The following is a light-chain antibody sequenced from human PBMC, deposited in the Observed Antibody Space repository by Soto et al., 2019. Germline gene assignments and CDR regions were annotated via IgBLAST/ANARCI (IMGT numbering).Light chain of an antibody. J-gene: IGKJ1*01. CDR2: AAS. CDR3: QKYNTAPRT. Sequence: DIQMTQSPSSLSSSVGDRVTITCRASQGISNYLASYQQQPGKVPTRLIYAASTLQTGVPSRFSGSRSRTEVSITISSLQAEDVATYYRQKYNTAPRTFGQGTKVEIK. V-gene: IGKV1-27*01. CDR1: QGISNY.